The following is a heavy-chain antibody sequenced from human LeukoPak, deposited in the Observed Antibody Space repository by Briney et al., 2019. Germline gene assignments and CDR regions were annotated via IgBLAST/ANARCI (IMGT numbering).Heavy chain of an antibody. Sequence: GGSLRLSCAASGFTFSSYSMNWVRQAPGKGLEWVSSISSSSSYIYYADSVKGRFTISRDNAKNSLYLQMNSLRAEDTAVYYCARIHCSGGSCYSAHYYYGMDVWGKGTTVTVSS. CDR2: ISSSSSYI. CDR1: GFTFSSYS. V-gene: IGHV3-21*01. J-gene: IGHJ6*04. CDR3: ARIHCSGGSCYSAHYYYGMDV. D-gene: IGHD2-15*01.